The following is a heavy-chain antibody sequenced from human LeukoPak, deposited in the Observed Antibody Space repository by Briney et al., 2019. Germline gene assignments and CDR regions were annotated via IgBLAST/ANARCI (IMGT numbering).Heavy chain of an antibody. CDR2: IYSGGST. CDR3: ARVISSSWYGY. D-gene: IGHD6-13*01. J-gene: IGHJ4*02. CDR1: GFTVSSNY. V-gene: IGHV3-66*01. Sequence: GGSLRLSCAASGFTVSSNYMSWVRQAPGKGLEWVSVIYSGGSTYYADSVKGRFTISRDNSKNTLYLQMNSLRAEDTAVYYCARVISSSWYGYWGQGTLVTVSS.